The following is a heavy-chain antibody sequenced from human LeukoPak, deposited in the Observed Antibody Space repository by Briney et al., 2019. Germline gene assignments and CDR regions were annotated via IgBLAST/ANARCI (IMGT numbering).Heavy chain of an antibody. CDR3: ARDTRDYYDSSGYAPDY. CDR1: GYTFTGYY. Sequence: ASVKVSCKASGYTFTGYYMHWVRQAPGQGLEWMGWINPNSGGTNYAQKFQGRVTVTRDTSISTAYMELSRLRSDDTAVYYCARDTRDYYDSSGYAPDYWGQGTLVTVSS. CDR2: INPNSGGT. J-gene: IGHJ4*02. D-gene: IGHD3-22*01. V-gene: IGHV1-2*02.